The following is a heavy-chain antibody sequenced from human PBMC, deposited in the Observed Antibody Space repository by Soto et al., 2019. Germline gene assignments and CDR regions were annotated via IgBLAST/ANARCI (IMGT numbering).Heavy chain of an antibody. CDR3: VSWVTAHFDN. Sequence: PGGSLRLSCAASGLGVSTNYLSWIRQTPVKGLEWLAVLDTDGDTSYADSVRGRFTISRDKSRDTIALQMSNLRAEDTALYYCVSWVTAHFDNWGQGTLVTVSS. J-gene: IGHJ4*02. CDR2: LDTDGDT. V-gene: IGHV3-53*01. CDR1: GLGVSTNY. D-gene: IGHD2-21*02.